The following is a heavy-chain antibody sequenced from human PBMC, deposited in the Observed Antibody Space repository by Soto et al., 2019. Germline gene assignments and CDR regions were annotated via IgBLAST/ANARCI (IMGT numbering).Heavy chain of an antibody. CDR3: AIAKRRCSGGKCHGMDN. D-gene: IGHD2-15*01. V-gene: IGHV3-30*19. CDR1: GFTFSDYG. Sequence: QVHLVESGGGVVQPGRSLRLSCTVSGFTFSDYGMHWVRRAPDKGLEWVAVISYDGKNKYVTDSVKGRFSISRDNFSNTLTLQMNNLRPKDTAVYYCAIAKRRCSGGKCHGMDNGGQGTLVTVS. CDR2: ISYDGKNK. J-gene: IGHJ4*02.